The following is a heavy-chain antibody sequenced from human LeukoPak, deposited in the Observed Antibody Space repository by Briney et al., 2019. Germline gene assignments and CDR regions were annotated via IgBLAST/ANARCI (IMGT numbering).Heavy chain of an antibody. CDR2: MNPNSGNT. Sequence: ASVKVSCKASGYTFTSYDINWVRQATGQGLEWMRWMNPNSGNTGYAQKFQGRVTITRNTSISTAYMELSSLRSEDTAVYYCARTGLSGYLYYFDYWGLGTLVTVSS. CDR1: GYTFTSYD. CDR3: ARTGLSGYLYYFDY. D-gene: IGHD3-3*01. J-gene: IGHJ4*02. V-gene: IGHV1-8*03.